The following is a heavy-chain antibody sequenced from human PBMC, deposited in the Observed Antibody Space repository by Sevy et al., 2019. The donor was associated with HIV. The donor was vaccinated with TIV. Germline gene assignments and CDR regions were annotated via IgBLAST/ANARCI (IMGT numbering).Heavy chain of an antibody. J-gene: IGHJ4*02. CDR3: TTDDYYDSSGSDY. D-gene: IGHD3-22*01. V-gene: IGHV3-15*07. CDR2: IKRKTDGGTT. CDR1: GFTFSNAW. Sequence: GGSLRLSCAASGFTFSNAWMNWVRQAPGKGLEWVGSIKRKTDGGTTDYAAPVKGRFTISRDDSKNTLYLQMNSLKTEDTAVYYCTTDDYYDSSGSDYWGEGPLVTVSS.